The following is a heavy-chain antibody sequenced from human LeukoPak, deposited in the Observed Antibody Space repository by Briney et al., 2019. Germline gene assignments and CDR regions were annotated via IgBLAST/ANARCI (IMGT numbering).Heavy chain of an antibody. J-gene: IGHJ4*02. CDR1: GGSISSSSYY. CDR3: ARLFVAFDY. D-gene: IGHD2-21*01. Sequence: SETLSLTCTVSGGSISSSSYYWGWIREPPGKGREWIGSIYYSGSTYYNPSLKSRVTISVDTSKNQSSLKLSSVTAADTAVYYCARLFVAFDYWGQGTLVTISS. V-gene: IGHV4-39*01. CDR2: IYYSGST.